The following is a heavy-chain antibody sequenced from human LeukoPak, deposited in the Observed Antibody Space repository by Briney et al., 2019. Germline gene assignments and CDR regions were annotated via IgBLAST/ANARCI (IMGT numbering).Heavy chain of an antibody. D-gene: IGHD3-22*01. Sequence: SETLSLTCAVYGGSFSGYYWSWIRQPPGKGLEWIGEINHSGSTNYNPSLKSRVTISVDTSKNQFSLKLSSVTAADTAVYYCARSQYYYDSSGYYGAFDIWGQGTMVTVSS. CDR1: GGSFSGYY. CDR3: ARSQYYYDSSGYYGAFDI. J-gene: IGHJ3*02. V-gene: IGHV4-34*01. CDR2: INHSGST.